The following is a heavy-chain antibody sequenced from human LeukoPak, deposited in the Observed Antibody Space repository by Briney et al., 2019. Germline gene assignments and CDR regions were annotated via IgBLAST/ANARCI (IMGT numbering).Heavy chain of an antibody. Sequence: SETLSLTCTVSGGSISSYYWSWIRQPPGKGLEWIGYIYYSGSTNYNPSLKSRVTISVDTSKNQFSLKLSSVTAADTAVYYCARRGAGRSRYAFDYWGQGTLVTVSS. V-gene: IGHV4-59*08. D-gene: IGHD3-10*01. J-gene: IGHJ4*02. CDR3: ARRGAGRSRYAFDY. CDR2: IYYSGST. CDR1: GGSISSYY.